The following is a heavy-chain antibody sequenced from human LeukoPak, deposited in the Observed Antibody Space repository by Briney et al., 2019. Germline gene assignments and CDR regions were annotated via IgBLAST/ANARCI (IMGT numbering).Heavy chain of an antibody. J-gene: IGHJ5*02. D-gene: IGHD3-3*01. CDR1: GFTFSDYA. V-gene: IGHV3-23*01. CDR2: ISGSGGST. CDR3: AKTPNYYFWTSWFDP. Sequence: PGGSLRLSCTASGFTFSDYAMSWVRQAPVKGLEWVSAISGSGGSTYYADSVKGRFTISRDNSKTTFYLQMKSLRAEDTAVYYCAKTPNYYFWTSWFDPWGQGSLVTVSS.